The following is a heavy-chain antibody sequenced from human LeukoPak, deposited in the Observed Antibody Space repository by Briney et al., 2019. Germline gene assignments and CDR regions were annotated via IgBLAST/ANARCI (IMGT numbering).Heavy chain of an antibody. CDR1: GGSISSDSNY. D-gene: IGHD3-22*01. CDR3: ARDTYYYDSSGYLRLDY. J-gene: IGHJ4*02. V-gene: IGHV4-61*02. CDR2: IYTSGIT. Sequence: SQTLSLTCTVSGGSISSDSNYWSWIRQPAGKGLEWIGRIYTSGITNYNPSLKSRVTISVDTSKNHFSLKLSSVTAADTAVYYCARDTYYYDSSGYLRLDYWGQGTLVTVSS.